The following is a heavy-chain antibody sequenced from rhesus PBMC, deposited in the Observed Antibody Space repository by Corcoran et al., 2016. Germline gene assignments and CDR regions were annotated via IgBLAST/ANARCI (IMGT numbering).Heavy chain of an antibody. V-gene: IGHV3-118*01. CDR3: TTEIQGGSLDV. J-gene: IGHJ5-2*02. CDR1: GFTFSSST. CDR2: IRRNSKNFET. D-gene: IGHD5-12*01. Sequence: EVQLVESGGGLVQPGGSLRLSCAASGFTFSSSTMHWVRQASGKGLGWVGRIRRNSKNFETAYSASVKGRFTISRDDSKNTAYLQMNSLKTEDTAVYYCTTEIQGGSLDVWGRGVLVTVSS.